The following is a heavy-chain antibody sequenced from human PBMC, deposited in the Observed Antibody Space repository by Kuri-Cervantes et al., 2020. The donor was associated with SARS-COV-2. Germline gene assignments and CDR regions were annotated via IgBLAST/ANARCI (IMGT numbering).Heavy chain of an antibody. CDR1: GYTFTGYY. Sequence: ASVKVSCKASGYTFTGYYMHWARQAPGQGLEWMGRINPNSGGTNYAQKFQGRITMTRDTSISTAYMKLSRLRSDDTAVYYCAQLQFGDYYDSSGYPDAFDIWGQGTMVTVS. D-gene: IGHD3-22*01. CDR3: AQLQFGDYYDSSGYPDAFDI. CDR2: INPNSGGT. J-gene: IGHJ3*02. V-gene: IGHV1-2*06.